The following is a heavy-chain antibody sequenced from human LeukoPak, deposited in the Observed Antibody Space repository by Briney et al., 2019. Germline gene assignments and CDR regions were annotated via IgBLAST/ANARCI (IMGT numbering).Heavy chain of an antibody. J-gene: IGHJ5*02. CDR1: GFTVSSNY. D-gene: IGHD3-3*01. CDR2: IYSGGST. Sequence: GSLRLSCAASGFTVSSNYMSWVRQAPGKGLEWVSVIYSGGSTYYADSVKGRFTISRDNSKNTLYLQMNSLRAEDTAVYYSASHDFWSGLGWFDPWGQGTLVTVSS. CDR3: ASHDFWSGLGWFDP. V-gene: IGHV3-66*02.